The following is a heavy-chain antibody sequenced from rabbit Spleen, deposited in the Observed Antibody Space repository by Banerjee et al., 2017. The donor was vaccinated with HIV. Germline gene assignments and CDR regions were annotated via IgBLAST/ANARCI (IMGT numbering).Heavy chain of an antibody. CDR2: INSSSGSP. CDR1: GFSFSTGYD. V-gene: IGHV1S40*01. J-gene: IGHJ6*01. CDR3: ARDTSSSFSSYGMDL. D-gene: IGHD1-1*01. Sequence: QQLEESGGGLVKPGASLTLICTASGFSFSTGYDMSWVRQAPGKGLEWIGCINSSSGSPVYATWAKGRFTISKTSSTTVTLQMTRLTAADTATYFCARDTSSSFSSYGMDLWGPGTLVTVS.